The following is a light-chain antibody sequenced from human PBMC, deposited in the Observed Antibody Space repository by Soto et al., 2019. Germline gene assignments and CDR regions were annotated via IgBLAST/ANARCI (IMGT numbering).Light chain of an antibody. Sequence: SVLTQPASVSGSPGQSITISCTGTSSDVGGYNYVSWYQQHPGKAPKLMISEVSYRPSGVSTRFSGSKSGNTASLTISGLQAQHEADYYCSSYTSSRSLVFGRGTKLTV. CDR2: EVS. V-gene: IGLV2-14*01. J-gene: IGLJ2*01. CDR3: SSYTSSRSLV. CDR1: SSDVGGYNY.